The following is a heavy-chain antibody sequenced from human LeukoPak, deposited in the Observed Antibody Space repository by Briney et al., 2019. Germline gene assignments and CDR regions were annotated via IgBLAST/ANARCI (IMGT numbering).Heavy chain of an antibody. CDR2: VNGDGTGT. D-gene: IGHD1-14*01. CDR3: ARYADGIFY. Sequence: GGSLRLSCAASGFTFSSSWMHWGRHAPGKGVIWVSRVNGDGTGTIYADSVKGRFTISRDNAKNTLYLQMSSLRAEGTAVYYCARYADGIFYWGQGTLVTVSS. V-gene: IGHV3-74*01. J-gene: IGHJ4*02. CDR1: GFTFSSSW.